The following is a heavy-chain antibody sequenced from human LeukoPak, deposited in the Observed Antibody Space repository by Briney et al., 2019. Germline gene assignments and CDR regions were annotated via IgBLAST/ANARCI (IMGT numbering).Heavy chain of an antibody. CDR1: GFTFSSYW. CDR2: IKQDGSEK. CDR3: AKDYHSSGYWSYYYYYGMDV. D-gene: IGHD3-22*01. Sequence: GGSLRLSCAASGFTFSSYWMSWVRQAPGKGLEWVANIKQDGSEKYYVDSVKGRFTISRDNSKNTLYLQMNSLRAEDTAVYYCAKDYHSSGYWSYYYYYGMDVWGQGTTVTVSS. V-gene: IGHV3-7*01. J-gene: IGHJ6*02.